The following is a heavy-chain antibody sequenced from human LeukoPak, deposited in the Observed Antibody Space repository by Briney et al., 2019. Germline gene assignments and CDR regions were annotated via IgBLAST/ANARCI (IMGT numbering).Heavy chain of an antibody. V-gene: IGHV3-74*01. CDR3: AKGDHD. Sequence: GGSLRLSCAASGFTYYSYWMHWVRQAPGKGLVWVSCINGDGSTSNYADSVKGRFSISRDNSKNTLYLQMNSLRAEDTAVYYCAKGDHDWGQGTLVTVSS. J-gene: IGHJ4*02. CDR1: GFTYYSYW. CDR2: INGDGSTS.